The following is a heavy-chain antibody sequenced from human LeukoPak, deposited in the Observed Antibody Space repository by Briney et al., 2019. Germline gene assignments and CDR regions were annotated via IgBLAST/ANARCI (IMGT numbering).Heavy chain of an antibody. CDR2: INSDGSST. CDR1: GFTFRSYG. Sequence: GGSLRLSCVASGFTFRSYGIHWVRQAPGKGLVWVSRINSDGSSTSYADSVKGRFTISRDNAKNTLYLQMNSLRAEDTAVYYCARVGVGYCGGGSCLNAFDIWGQGAMVTVSS. V-gene: IGHV3-74*01. D-gene: IGHD2-15*01. J-gene: IGHJ3*02. CDR3: ARVGVGYCGGGSCLNAFDI.